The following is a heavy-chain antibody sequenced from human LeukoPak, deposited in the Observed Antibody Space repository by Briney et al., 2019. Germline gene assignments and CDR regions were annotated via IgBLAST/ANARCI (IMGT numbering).Heavy chain of an antibody. CDR2: INPNSGDT. CDR1: GYTFTGYY. J-gene: IGHJ6*03. D-gene: IGHD5/OR15-5a*01. V-gene: IGHV1-2*02. CDR3: ARLSSVQNLYYYYYYMDV. Sequence: GASVKVSCKASGYTFTGYYMHWVRQAPGQGLEWMGWINPNSGDTNYAQKFQGRVTMTRDTSISTAYMELSRLRSEDTAVYYCARLSSVQNLYYYYYYMDVWGKGTTVTVSS.